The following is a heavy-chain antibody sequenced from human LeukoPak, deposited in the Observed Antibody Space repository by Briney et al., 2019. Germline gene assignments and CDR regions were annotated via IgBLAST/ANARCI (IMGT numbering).Heavy chain of an antibody. CDR2: ISPNSGGT. CDR1: GYTFTGYY. V-gene: IGHV1-2*02. J-gene: IGHJ4*02. CDR3: ARGPEWLLWYFDY. Sequence: GASVKVSCKASGYTFTGYYMHWVRQAPGQGLEWMGWISPNSGGTNYAQKFQGRVTMTRDTSISTAYMELSRLRSDDTAVYYCARGPEWLLWYFDYWGQGTLVTVSS. D-gene: IGHD3-3*01.